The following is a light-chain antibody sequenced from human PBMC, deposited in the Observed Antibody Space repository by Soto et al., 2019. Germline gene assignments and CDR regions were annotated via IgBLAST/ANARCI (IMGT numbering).Light chain of an antibody. V-gene: IGKV1-33*01. CDR3: QQFYDLPIT. CDR2: DAS. CDR1: QDISVV. J-gene: IGKJ5*01. Sequence: DIQMTQSPSSLSASVGDKVSLTCQASQDISVVLNWYQQQPGKAPKVLIYDASKLQTGVPSRFSGRGSGKDFTFTISSLQPDDSGTYYCQQFYDLPITFGQGTRLEI.